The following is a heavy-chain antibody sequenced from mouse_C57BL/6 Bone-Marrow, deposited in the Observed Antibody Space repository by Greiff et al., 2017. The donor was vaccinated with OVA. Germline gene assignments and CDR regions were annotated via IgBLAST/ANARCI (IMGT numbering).Heavy chain of an antibody. CDR1: GFTFSSYA. J-gene: IGHJ4*01. V-gene: IGHV5-4*01. CDR2: ISDGGSYT. Sequence: EVKLVESGGGLVKPGGSLKLSCAASGFTFSSYAMSWVRQTPEKRLEWVATISDGGSYTYYPDNVKGRFTISRDNAKNNLYLQMSHLKSEDTAMYYCAREKDRAMDYWGQGTSVTVSS. CDR3: AREKDRAMDY.